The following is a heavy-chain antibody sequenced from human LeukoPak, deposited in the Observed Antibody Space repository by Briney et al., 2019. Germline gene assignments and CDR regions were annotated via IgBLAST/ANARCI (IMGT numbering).Heavy chain of an antibody. Sequence: SETLSLTCTVSGGSISSSSYYWGWIRQPPGKGLEWIGSIYYSGSTYYNPSLKSRVTISVDTSKNQFSLKLSSVTAADTAVYYCAGRETTVTTLGWFDPWGQGTLVTVSS. V-gene: IGHV4-39*01. D-gene: IGHD4-17*01. CDR2: IYYSGST. CDR3: AGRETTVTTLGWFDP. J-gene: IGHJ5*02. CDR1: GGSISSSSYY.